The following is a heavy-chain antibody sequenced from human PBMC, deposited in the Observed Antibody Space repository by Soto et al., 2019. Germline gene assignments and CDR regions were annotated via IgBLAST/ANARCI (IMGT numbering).Heavy chain of an antibody. CDR3: ARDLPPADTAMVREFDY. V-gene: IGHV1-18*01. Sequence: ASVKVSCKASGYTFTSYGISWVRQAPGQGLEWMGWISAYNGNTNYAQKLQGRVTMTTDTSTSTAYMELRSLRSDDTAVYYCARDLPPADTAMVREFDYWGQGTLVTVSS. CDR2: ISAYNGNT. J-gene: IGHJ4*02. D-gene: IGHD5-18*01. CDR1: GYTFTSYG.